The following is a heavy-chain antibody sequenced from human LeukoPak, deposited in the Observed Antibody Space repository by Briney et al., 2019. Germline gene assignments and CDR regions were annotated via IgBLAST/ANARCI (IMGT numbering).Heavy chain of an antibody. D-gene: IGHD1-26*01. V-gene: IGHV4-4*07. CDR1: GDSITSYY. Sequence: SETLSLTRTVSGDSITSYYWSWIRQSAEKGLEWIGRIYTTGTTNYNPSLKGRVTVSVDTSKNQFFLKLRSVTAADTAVYYCARDVGASNFDSWGQGVQVTVSS. CDR3: ARDVGASNFDS. CDR2: IYTTGTT. J-gene: IGHJ4*02.